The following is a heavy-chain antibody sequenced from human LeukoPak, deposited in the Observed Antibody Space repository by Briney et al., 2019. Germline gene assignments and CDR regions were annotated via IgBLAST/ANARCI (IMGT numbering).Heavy chain of an antibody. CDR3: ARDTSGYYYGSGSYYRWFDP. D-gene: IGHD3-10*01. CDR2: IIPIFGTA. J-gene: IGHJ5*02. V-gene: IGHV1-69*13. CDR1: GGTFSSYA. Sequence: GASVKVSCKASGGTFSSYAISWVRQAPGQGLEWMGGIIPIFGTANYAQKFQGRVTITADESTSTAYMELSSLRSEDTAVYYCARDTSGYYYGSGSYYRWFDPWGQGTLVAVSS.